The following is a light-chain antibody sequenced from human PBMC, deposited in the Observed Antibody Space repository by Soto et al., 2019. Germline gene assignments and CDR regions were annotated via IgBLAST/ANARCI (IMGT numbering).Light chain of an antibody. CDR1: QSVSNNY. CDR2: DTS. CDR3: QHYGSSWT. J-gene: IGKJ1*01. V-gene: IGKV3-20*01. Sequence: EIVLTQSPGTLSLSPGERATLSCRASQSVSNNYLAWYQQKPGQAPRLLIYDTSTRATGIPDRFSGSGSGTDFTLTISRLEPEDFAVYYCQHYGSSWTFGQGTKVDIK.